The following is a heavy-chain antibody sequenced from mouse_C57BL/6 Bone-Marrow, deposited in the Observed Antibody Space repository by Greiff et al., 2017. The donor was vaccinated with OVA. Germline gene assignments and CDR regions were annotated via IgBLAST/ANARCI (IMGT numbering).Heavy chain of an antibody. J-gene: IGHJ1*03. CDR3: ARGGGSGEYFDV. CDR1: GYTFTSYW. Sequence: QVQLQQPGAELVMPGASVKLSCKASGYTFTSYWMHWVKQRPGQGLEWTGEIDPSDSYTNYNQKFKGKSTLTVDKSSSTAYMQLSSLTSEDSAVYDCARGGGSGEYFDVWGTGTTVTVSS. D-gene: IGHD3-2*02. V-gene: IGHV1-69*01. CDR2: IDPSDSYT.